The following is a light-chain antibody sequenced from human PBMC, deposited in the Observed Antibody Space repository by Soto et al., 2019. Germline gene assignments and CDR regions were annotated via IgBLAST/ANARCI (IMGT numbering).Light chain of an antibody. CDR3: QQDYSTMAT. V-gene: IGKV1-39*01. CDR2: AAS. Sequence: DIQMSQSPSSLSASVGDRVTITFRAAESIRRHLNWYQQKXGRAPDXXIYAASTLQNGVPSRFTGSGAGTEFTLTITGLQLEDFATYYCQQDYSTMATFGQGTRLEIK. CDR1: ESIRRH. J-gene: IGKJ5*01.